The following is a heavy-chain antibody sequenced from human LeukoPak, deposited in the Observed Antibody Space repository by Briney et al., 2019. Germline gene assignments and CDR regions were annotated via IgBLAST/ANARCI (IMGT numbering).Heavy chain of an antibody. J-gene: IGHJ4*02. D-gene: IGHD3-22*01. CDR2: IHYTGNT. CDR1: GDSISPHY. V-gene: IGHV4-59*08. Sequence: SETLSLTCSVSGDSISPHYWSWIRQPPEKGLEWIGYIHYTGNTNYNPSLKSRVPISVDTSTNQFSLRLSSVTAADTAVYYCARFSRYDDTGHHYLDNWGQGTLVAVSS. CDR3: ARFSRYDDTGHHYLDN.